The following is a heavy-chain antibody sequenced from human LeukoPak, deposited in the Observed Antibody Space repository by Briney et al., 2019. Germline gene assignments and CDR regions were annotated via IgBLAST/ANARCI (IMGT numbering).Heavy chain of an antibody. V-gene: IGHV4-38-2*02. CDR3: AREFAGYMDV. D-gene: IGHD3-16*01. Sequence: SETLSLTCTVSGYSINNGYYWGWIRQPPGKGLEWIGVYHVGTTDYNPSLKSRVTISVDTSKNQFSLKLSSVTAADTAVYYCAREFAGYMDVWGKGTTVTVSS. CDR2: VYHVGTT. CDR1: GYSINNGYY. J-gene: IGHJ6*03.